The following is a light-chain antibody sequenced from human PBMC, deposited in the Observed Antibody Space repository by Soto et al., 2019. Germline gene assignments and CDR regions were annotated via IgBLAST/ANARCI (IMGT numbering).Light chain of an antibody. J-gene: IGKJ5*01. CDR1: QSIRTS. Sequence: VLTHSTATINLTPGESGNPSCRASQSIRTSLAWYQQKPGQAPRLVIFDASNRANGVPARFGGSGSGTDFTLTITGLEPEDFAVYYCQQRNVWPPITFGQGTRLEIK. CDR3: QQRNVWPPIT. CDR2: DAS. V-gene: IGKV3-11*01.